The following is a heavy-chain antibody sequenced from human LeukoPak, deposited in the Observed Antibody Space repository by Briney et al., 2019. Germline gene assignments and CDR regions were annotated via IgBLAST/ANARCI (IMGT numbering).Heavy chain of an antibody. CDR1: GFIFSNYW. J-gene: IGHJ4*02. D-gene: IGHD6-13*01. CDR2: MKEDGSEK. CDR3: ASYGYSSSSGENFDY. Sequence: QSGGSLRLSCAASGFIFSNYWMSWVRQAPGKGLEWVASMKEDGSEKHYVDSVKGRFTISRDNAKNSLYLQMNSLRAEDTAVYYCASYGYSSSSGENFDYWGQGTLVTVSS. V-gene: IGHV3-7*01.